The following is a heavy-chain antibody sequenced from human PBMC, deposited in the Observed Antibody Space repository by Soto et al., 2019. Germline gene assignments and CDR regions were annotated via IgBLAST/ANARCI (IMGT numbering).Heavy chain of an antibody. J-gene: IGHJ4*02. D-gene: IGHD3-22*01. V-gene: IGHV1-69*13. CDR1: GGTFSRYA. Sequence: SVKVSCKASGGTFSRYAINWVRQAPGQGLEWMGGIIPMFGTANYAQKFQGRVTITADESTNTGYMELRSLISEDTAVYYCARDGSLYDSSGYYYLYWGQGTLVTVSS. CDR3: ARDGSLYDSSGYYYLY. CDR2: IIPMFGTA.